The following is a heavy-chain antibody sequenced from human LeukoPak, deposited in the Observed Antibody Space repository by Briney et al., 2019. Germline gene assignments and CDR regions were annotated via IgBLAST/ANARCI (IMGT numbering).Heavy chain of an antibody. D-gene: IGHD6-13*01. CDR1: GGSISSGGYY. V-gene: IGHV4-30-2*01. CDR3: ARPMYSSSWYDSRVPFDY. Sequence: PSQTLSLTCTVSGGSISSGGYYWSWIRQPPGKGLEWIGYIYHSGSTYYNPSLKSRVTISVDRSKNQFSLKLSSVTAADTAVYYCARPMYSSSWYDSRVPFDYWGQGTLVTVSS. J-gene: IGHJ4*02. CDR2: IYHSGST.